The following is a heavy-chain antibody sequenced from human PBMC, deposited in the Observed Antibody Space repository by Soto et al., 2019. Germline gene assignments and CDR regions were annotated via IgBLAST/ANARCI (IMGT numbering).Heavy chain of an antibody. J-gene: IGHJ4*02. CDR3: AKGRPGGAAALDF. CDR1: GFTFSDYA. D-gene: IGHD1-26*01. V-gene: IGHV3-23*01. Sequence: SLTISCAASGFTFSDYAMALFRPAAGKGLEWVSSASGSGSGTYYADSVKGRFTISRDNSKNTLFLHMTNLRAGDTALYFCAKGRPGGAAALDFWGQGTLVTVSS. CDR2: ASGSGSGT.